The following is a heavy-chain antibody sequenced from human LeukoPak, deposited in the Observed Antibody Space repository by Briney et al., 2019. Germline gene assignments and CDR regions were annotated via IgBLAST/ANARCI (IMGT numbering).Heavy chain of an antibody. D-gene: IGHD5-18*01. J-gene: IGHJ4*02. CDR3: ARVAMVVFDY. V-gene: IGHV1-18*01. CDR1: GYTFTSYG. Sequence: ASVRVSCKASGYTFTSYGISWVRQAPGQGLEWMGWFSAYNGNTNYAQNLQSRVTMTTDTSTSTAYMELRSLRSDDTAVYYCARVAMVVFDYWGQGTLVTVSS. CDR2: FSAYNGNT.